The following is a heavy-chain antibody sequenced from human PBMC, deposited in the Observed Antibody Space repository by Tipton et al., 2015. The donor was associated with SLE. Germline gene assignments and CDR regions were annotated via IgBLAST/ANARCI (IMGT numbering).Heavy chain of an antibody. J-gene: IGHJ4*02. CDR1: GGSFSGYY. CDR2: INHSGST. Sequence: TLSLTCAVYGGSFSGYYWSWIRQPPGKGLEWIGEINHSGSTYYNPSLTSRVTISVDTSKNQFSLKLSSVTAADTAVYYCARDLGYCSGGTCPGYWGQGTLVTVSS. V-gene: IGHV4-34*01. D-gene: IGHD2-15*01. CDR3: ARDLGYCSGGTCPGY.